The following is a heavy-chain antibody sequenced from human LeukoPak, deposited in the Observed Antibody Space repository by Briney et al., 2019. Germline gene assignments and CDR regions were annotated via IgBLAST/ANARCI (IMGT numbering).Heavy chain of an antibody. Sequence: SETLSLTCTVSGGSISSYYWSWIRQPAGKGLEWIGRIYTSGSTNYNPSLKSRVTMSVDTSKNQFSLKLSSVTAADTAVYYCARDVLLWFGELATNNWFDPWGQGTLVTVSS. D-gene: IGHD3-10*01. V-gene: IGHV4-4*07. J-gene: IGHJ5*02. CDR1: GGSISSYY. CDR3: ARDVLLWFGELATNNWFDP. CDR2: IYTSGST.